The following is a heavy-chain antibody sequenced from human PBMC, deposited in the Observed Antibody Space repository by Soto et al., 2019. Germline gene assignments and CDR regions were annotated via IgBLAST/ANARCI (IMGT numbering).Heavy chain of an antibody. D-gene: IGHD6-13*01. J-gene: IGHJ5*02. V-gene: IGHV4-31*03. CDR3: SRIIAAASTWSDP. CDR2: IYSSGST. CDR1: GASISSAGYY. Sequence: PSETLSLTCTVSGASISSAGYYWSWIRQHPGKGLEWIGYIYSSGSTYYNPSLKSRVNISLDTSKNQFSLKVSSVTVADTAVYYCSRIIAAASTWSDPWGQGALVTVSS.